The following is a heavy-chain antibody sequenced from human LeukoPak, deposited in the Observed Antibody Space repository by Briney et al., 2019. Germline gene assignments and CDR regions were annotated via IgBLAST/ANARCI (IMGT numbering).Heavy chain of an antibody. CDR3: AKVATWTYFDS. CDR2: INSDESIT. D-gene: IGHD3/OR15-3a*01. J-gene: IGHJ4*02. CDR1: GFTFSSSW. V-gene: IGHV3-74*01. Sequence: PGGSLRLSCAASGFTFSSSWMYWVRQAPGKGLVWVSRINSDESITTYADSVKGRFTISRDNSKNTLYLQLTSLRVEDTAVYYCAKVATWTYFDSWGQGTLVTVSS.